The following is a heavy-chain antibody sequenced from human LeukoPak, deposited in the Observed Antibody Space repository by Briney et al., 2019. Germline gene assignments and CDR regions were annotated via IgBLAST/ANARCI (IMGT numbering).Heavy chain of an antibody. CDR2: IYTSGST. J-gene: IGHJ4*02. V-gene: IGHV4-4*07. Sequence: SETLSLTCTVSGGSISSYYWSWIRQPAGKGLEWIGRIYTSGSTNYNPSLKSRVTMSVDTSKNQFSLKLSSVTAADTAVYYCARRVNYYDSSGYGDYFDYWGQGTLVTVSS. CDR3: ARRVNYYDSSGYGDYFDY. D-gene: IGHD3-22*01. CDR1: GGSISSYY.